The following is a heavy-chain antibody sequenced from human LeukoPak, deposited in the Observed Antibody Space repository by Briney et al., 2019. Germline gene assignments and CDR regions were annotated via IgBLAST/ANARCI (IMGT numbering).Heavy chain of an antibody. V-gene: IGHV3-7*01. Sequence: GGSLRLSCLASGFTFPTYNMHWVRQAPGKGLEWVANIKQDESEKYYVDSVKGRFTISRDNSKNTLYLQMNTLRAEDTAVYYCARPKYTSGWFRSYFNYWGQGTLVTVSS. CDR3: ARPKYTSGWFRSYFNY. CDR1: GFTFPTYN. CDR2: IKQDESEK. J-gene: IGHJ4*02. D-gene: IGHD6-19*01.